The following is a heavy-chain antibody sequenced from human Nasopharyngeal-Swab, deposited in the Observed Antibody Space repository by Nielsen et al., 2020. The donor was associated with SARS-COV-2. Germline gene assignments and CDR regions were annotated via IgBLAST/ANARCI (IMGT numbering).Heavy chain of an antibody. D-gene: IGHD3-3*01. CDR1: GGSFSGYY. V-gene: IGHV4-34*01. Sequence: GSLRLSCAVYGGSFSGYYWSWIRQPPGKGLEWIGEINHSGSTNYNPSLKSRVTISVDTSKNQFSLKLSSVTAADTAVYYCARGRITICGVVISNYYYYMDVWGKGTTVTVSS. J-gene: IGHJ6*03. CDR2: INHSGST. CDR3: ARGRITICGVVISNYYYYMDV.